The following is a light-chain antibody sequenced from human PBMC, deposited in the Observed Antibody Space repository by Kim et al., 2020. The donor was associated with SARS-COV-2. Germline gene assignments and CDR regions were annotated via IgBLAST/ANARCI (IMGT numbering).Light chain of an antibody. CDR1: SCNIGSNY. CDR3: AAWDDSLSGYV. J-gene: IGLJ1*01. Sequence: QSVLTQPPSASGTPGQRVTISCSGGSCNIGSNYVYWYQHLPGTAPKLLIYRNNQRPSGVPDRFSGSKSATSASLAISGLRSEDEADYYCAAWDDSLSGYVFGSGTKVTVL. CDR2: RNN. V-gene: IGLV1-47*01.